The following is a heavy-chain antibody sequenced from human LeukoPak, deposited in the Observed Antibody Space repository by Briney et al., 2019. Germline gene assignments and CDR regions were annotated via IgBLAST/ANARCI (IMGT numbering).Heavy chain of an antibody. J-gene: IGHJ4*02. CDR2: INHSGST. CDR1: GGSFSGYY. Sequence: ASETLSLTCAVYGGSFSGYYWSWIRQPPGKGLEWIGEINHSGSTNYNPSLKSRVTISVDTSNNQFSLRLSSVTAADTAVYYCARENSYYDSSGYYYGSGYFDFWGQGTLVTVSS. D-gene: IGHD3-22*01. V-gene: IGHV4-34*01. CDR3: ARENSYYDSSGYYYGSGYFDF.